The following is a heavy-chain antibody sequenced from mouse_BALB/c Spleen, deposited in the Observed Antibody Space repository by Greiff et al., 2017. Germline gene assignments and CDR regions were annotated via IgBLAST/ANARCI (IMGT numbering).Heavy chain of an antibody. CDR3: ARSSYWYFDV. D-gene: IGHD1-1*01. Sequence: QVQLQQSGAELVRPGSSVKISCKASGYAFSSYWMNWVKQRPGQGLEWIGQIYPGDGDTNYNGKFKGKATLTADKSSSTAYMQLSSLTSEDSAVYFCARSSYWYFDVWGAGTTVTVSS. CDR2: IYPGDGDT. J-gene: IGHJ1*01. V-gene: IGHV1-80*01. CDR1: GYAFSSYW.